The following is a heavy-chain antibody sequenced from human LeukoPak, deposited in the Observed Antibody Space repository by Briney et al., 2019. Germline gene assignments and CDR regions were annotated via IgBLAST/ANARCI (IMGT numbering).Heavy chain of an antibody. Sequence: SETLSLTCAVFGGSFSGYYWSWIRQPPGRGLAWIGEINHRGGTNYNPSLKSRVSISVDTSKNQFSLNLSSVTAADTAVYYCVRELAVARAAFDMWGQGTMVTVSS. CDR3: VRELAVARAAFDM. CDR2: INHRGGT. V-gene: IGHV4-34*01. CDR1: GGSFSGYY. D-gene: IGHD6-19*01. J-gene: IGHJ3*02.